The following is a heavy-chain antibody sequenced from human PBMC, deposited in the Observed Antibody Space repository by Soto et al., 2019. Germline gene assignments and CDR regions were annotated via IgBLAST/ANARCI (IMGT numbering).Heavy chain of an antibody. CDR3: ATVYISRWYCFDP. V-gene: IGHV1-2*02. J-gene: IGHJ5*02. CDR2: INPDSGGT. Sequence: QVQLVPSGAEVKKPGASVQVSCKATGDTFTGYYLHWVRQAPGQGLEWMGWINPDSGGTNYAQKWKGRVTMTRDTSIRTAYMELTRLTSDDTAVYYCATVYISRWYCFDPWGQGTLVTVSS. CDR1: GDTFTGYY. D-gene: IGHD6-13*01.